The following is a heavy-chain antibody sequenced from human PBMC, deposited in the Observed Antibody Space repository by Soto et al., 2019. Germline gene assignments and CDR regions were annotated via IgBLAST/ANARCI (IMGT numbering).Heavy chain of an antibody. CDR2: ISAHNGST. Sequence: QVHLVQSGAEVKKPGASVKVSCKASGYTFTSYGITWVRQAPGQGLEWMGWISAHNGSTDYAQKLQGRVIVTRDPSTSTAYMELRSLRSDDTAVYYCARGRYGDYWGQGALVTVSS. CDR3: ARGRYGDY. J-gene: IGHJ4*02. CDR1: GYTFTSYG. D-gene: IGHD1-1*01. V-gene: IGHV1-18*01.